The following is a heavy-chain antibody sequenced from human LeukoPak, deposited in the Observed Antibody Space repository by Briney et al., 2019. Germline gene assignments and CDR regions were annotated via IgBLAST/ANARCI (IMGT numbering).Heavy chain of an antibody. D-gene: IGHD3-9*01. J-gene: IGHJ4*02. CDR2: IIPIFGTA. CDR3: AVAHGIDWLFPFDY. Sequence: GASVKVSCKASGGTFSSYAISWVRQAPGQGLEWMGGIIPIFGTANYAQKFQGRVTITADKSTSTAYMELSSLRSEDTAVYYCAVAHGIDWLFPFDYWGQGTLVTVSS. V-gene: IGHV1-69*06. CDR1: GGTFSSYA.